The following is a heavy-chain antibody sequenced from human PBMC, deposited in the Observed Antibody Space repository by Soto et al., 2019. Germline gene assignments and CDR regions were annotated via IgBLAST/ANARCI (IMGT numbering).Heavy chain of an antibody. CDR3: ARVKTQYYYGSSGYGYYFDY. J-gene: IGHJ4*02. CDR1: GGSISSYY. CDR2: IYTSGST. V-gene: IGHV4-4*07. D-gene: IGHD3-22*01. Sequence: PSETLSLTCTVSGGSISSYYWSWIRQPAGKGLEWIGRIYTSGSTNYNPSLKSRVTMSVDTSKNQFSLKLSSVTAADTAVYYCARVKTQYYYGSSGYGYYFDYWGQGTLVTVSS.